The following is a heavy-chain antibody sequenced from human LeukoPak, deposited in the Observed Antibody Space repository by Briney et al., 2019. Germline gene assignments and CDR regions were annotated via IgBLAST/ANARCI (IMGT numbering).Heavy chain of an antibody. CDR1: GFTFSRYC. V-gene: IGHV3-21*01. D-gene: IGHD3-22*01. CDR3: ARSHYYYDSSGYYENDAFDI. Sequence: PGGSLRLSCAASGFTFSRYCMNWVRQATGKGLEWVSSISDSNTYIDYADSVKGRFTISRDNAKNSLYLQMNSLRADDTAVYFCARSHYYYDSSGYYENDAFDIWGQGTMVTVSS. CDR2: ISDSNTYI. J-gene: IGHJ3*02.